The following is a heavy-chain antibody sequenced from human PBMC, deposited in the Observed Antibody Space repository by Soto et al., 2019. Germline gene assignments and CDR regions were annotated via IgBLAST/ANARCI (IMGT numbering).Heavy chain of an antibody. J-gene: IGHJ4*02. Sequence: SLKVSCKTSGGTFRTSAISWVRQAPGQGLEWMGGIMPVFPTPDYAQKFQGRVTITRDTSASTAYMELSSLRSEDTAVYYCARDVAAADYWGQGTLVTVSS. CDR2: IMPVFPTP. CDR3: ARDVAAADY. D-gene: IGHD6-13*01. CDR1: GGTFRTSA. V-gene: IGHV1-69*05.